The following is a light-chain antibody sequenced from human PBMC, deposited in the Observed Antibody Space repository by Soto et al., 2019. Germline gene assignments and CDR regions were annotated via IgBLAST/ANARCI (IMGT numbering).Light chain of an antibody. V-gene: IGLV2-8*01. CDR2: EVT. CDR3: SSYAGSNNPYV. Sequence: QSVLTQPPSASGSPGQSVTISCTGTSGDIGSYDYVSWYQQHPGKAPKLMIYEVTKRPLGVPDRFSGSKSGNTASLTVSGLQAEDEADYYCSSYAGSNNPYVFGTGTKATVL. J-gene: IGLJ1*01. CDR1: SGDIGSYDY.